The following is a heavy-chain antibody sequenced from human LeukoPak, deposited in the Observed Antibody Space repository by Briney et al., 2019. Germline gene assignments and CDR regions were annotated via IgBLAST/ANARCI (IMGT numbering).Heavy chain of an antibody. D-gene: IGHD5-18*01. Sequence: PSETLSLTCTVSGGSISSYYWSWIRQPPGKGLEWIGYIYYSGSTNYNPSLKSRVTISVDTSKNQFSLKLRSVTAADTAVYYCVRYSYGWSWFDPWGQGTLVTVSS. CDR1: GGSISSYY. V-gene: IGHV4-59*01. CDR3: VRYSYGWSWFDP. CDR2: IYYSGST. J-gene: IGHJ5*02.